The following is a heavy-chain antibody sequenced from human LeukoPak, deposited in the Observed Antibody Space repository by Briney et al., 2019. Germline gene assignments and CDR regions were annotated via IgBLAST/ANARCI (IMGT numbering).Heavy chain of an antibody. CDR1: GGSISSGDYY. D-gene: IGHD5-18*01. CDR2: IYYSGST. V-gene: IGHV4-30-4*01. J-gene: IGHJ4*02. Sequence: PPQTLSLTCTVSGGSISSGDYYWSWIRQPPGKGLEWIGYIYYSGSTYYNPSLKSRVTISVDTSKNQFSLKLSSVTAADTAVYYCARVVRGGYSYGIHDYWGQGTLVTVSS. CDR3: ARVVRGGYSYGIHDY.